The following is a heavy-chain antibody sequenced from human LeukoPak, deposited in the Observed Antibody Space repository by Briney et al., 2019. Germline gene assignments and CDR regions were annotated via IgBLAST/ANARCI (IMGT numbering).Heavy chain of an antibody. CDR2: ISSSSSTI. CDR3: ARDLGYGGNSGFLYGMDV. V-gene: IGHV3-48*04. CDR1: GFTFSSYS. D-gene: IGHD4-23*01. J-gene: IGHJ6*02. Sequence: PGGSLRLSCAASGFTFSSYSMNWVRQAPGKGLEWVSYISSSSSTIYYADSVKGRFTISRGNAKNSLYLQMNSLRAEDTAVYYCARDLGYGGNSGFLYGMDVWGQGTTVTVSS.